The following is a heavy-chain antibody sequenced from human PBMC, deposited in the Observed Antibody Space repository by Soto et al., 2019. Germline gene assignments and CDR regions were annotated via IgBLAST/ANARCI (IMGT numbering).Heavy chain of an antibody. CDR3: ARENSRIAPRLFQH. Sequence: PGGSLRLSCVASGFIFSDYAMHWARQAPGKGLVWVALISPEGGNQYYSESAKGRFTISRDNSKNTLYLQMNDLRPDDTALYYCARENSRIAPRLFQHWGHGSLVTVSS. CDR2: ISPEGGNQ. J-gene: IGHJ1*01. V-gene: IGHV3-30-3*01. D-gene: IGHD6-6*01. CDR1: GFIFSDYA.